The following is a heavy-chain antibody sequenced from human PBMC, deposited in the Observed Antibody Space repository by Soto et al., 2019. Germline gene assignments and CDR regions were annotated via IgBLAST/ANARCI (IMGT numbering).Heavy chain of an antibody. Sequence: QLQLQESGPGLVKPSETLSLTCTVSGGSISSSSYYWGWIRQPPGKGLEWIGSIYYSGSTYYNPSLKSRVTISVDTSKNQFSLKLSSVTAADTAVYYCAAGGGNYYDFWSGYSNFDYWGQGTLVTVSS. D-gene: IGHD3-3*01. CDR3: AAGGGNYYDFWSGYSNFDY. J-gene: IGHJ4*02. CDR2: IYYSGST. V-gene: IGHV4-39*01. CDR1: GGSISSSSYY.